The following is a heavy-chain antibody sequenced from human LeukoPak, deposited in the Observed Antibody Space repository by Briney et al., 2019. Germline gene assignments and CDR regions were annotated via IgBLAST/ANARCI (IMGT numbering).Heavy chain of an antibody. J-gene: IGHJ4*02. CDR1: GFTFSSYA. CDR3: ARDRYPMVRGVIITLPDY. D-gene: IGHD3-10*01. Sequence: GRSLRLSCAASGFTFSSYAMHWVRQAPGKGLEWVAVISYDGSNKYYADSVKGRFTISRDNSKNTLYLQMNSLRAEDTAVYYCARDRYPMVRGVIITLPDYWGQGTLVTVSS. V-gene: IGHV3-30-3*01. CDR2: ISYDGSNK.